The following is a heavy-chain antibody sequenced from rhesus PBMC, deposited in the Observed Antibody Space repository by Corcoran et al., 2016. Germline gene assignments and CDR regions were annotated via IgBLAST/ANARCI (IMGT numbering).Heavy chain of an antibody. J-gene: IGHJ5-2*02. CDR2: ISGSGGST. D-gene: IGHD3-16*01. V-gene: IGHV4-173*01. CDR1: GGSISSNY. Sequence: QLQLQESGPGLVKPSETLSLTCAVSGGSISSNYWSWIGQPPGKGREWIGRISGSGGSTDSNPSLKSRVTIATDTSTNQFSLKLSSVTAADTAVYYCAREYYYSGSYPPALDVWGRGVLVTVSS. CDR3: AREYYYSGSYPPALDV.